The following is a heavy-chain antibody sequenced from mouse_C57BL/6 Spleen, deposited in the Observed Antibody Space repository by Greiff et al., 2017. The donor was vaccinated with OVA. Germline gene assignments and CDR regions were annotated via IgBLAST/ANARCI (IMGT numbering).Heavy chain of an antibody. J-gene: IGHJ1*03. Sequence: QVQLQQSGAELAKPGASVKLSCKASGYTFTSYWMHWVKQRPGQGLEWIGYINPSSGYTKYNQKFKDKAPLTADKSSSTAYMQLSSLTYEDSAVDYCARRGDYGSSPDWYCDVWGTGTTVTVSS. V-gene: IGHV1-7*01. D-gene: IGHD1-1*01. CDR1: GYTFTSYW. CDR2: INPSSGYT. CDR3: ARRGDYGSSPDWYCDV.